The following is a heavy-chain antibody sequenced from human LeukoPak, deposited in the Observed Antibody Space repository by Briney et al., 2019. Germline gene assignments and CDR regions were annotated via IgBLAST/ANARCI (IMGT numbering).Heavy chain of an antibody. CDR3: ARVLHSGYVGDAFDI. D-gene: IGHD5-12*01. Sequence: PGGSLRLSCAASGFTFSSYAMHWVRQAPGKGLEYVSAISSNGGSTYYANSVKGRFTISRDNSKNTLYLQMGSLRAEDMAVYYCARVLHSGYVGDAFDIWGQGTMVTVSS. CDR2: ISSNGGST. CDR1: GFTFSSYA. V-gene: IGHV3-64*01. J-gene: IGHJ3*02.